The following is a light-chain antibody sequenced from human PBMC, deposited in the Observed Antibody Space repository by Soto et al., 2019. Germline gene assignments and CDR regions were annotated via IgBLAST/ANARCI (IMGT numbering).Light chain of an antibody. J-gene: IGLJ2*01. CDR3: SSYTSISTPVV. CDR2: DVS. Sequence: QSVLTQPASVSGSPGQSITISCTGTSSDVGGYNYVSWYQQHPGKAPKLMIYDVSNRPSGVSNRFSGSKSGNTASLTISGLQDEDEADYYCSSYTSISTPVVFGGGTKLTVL. CDR1: SSDVGGYNY. V-gene: IGLV2-14*01.